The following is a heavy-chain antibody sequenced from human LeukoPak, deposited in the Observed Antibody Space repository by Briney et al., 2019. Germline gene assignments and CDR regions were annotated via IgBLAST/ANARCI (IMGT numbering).Heavy chain of an antibody. CDR3: AKDSGFIAAAGLFDY. Sequence: GGSLRLSCAASGFTFSSSAMSWVRQAPGKGLEWVSSISGSGSGGSTYYADSVKGRFTISRDNSKNTLYLQMNSLRAEDTAVYYCAKDSGFIAAAGLFDYWGQGTLVTVSS. J-gene: IGHJ4*02. D-gene: IGHD6-13*01. CDR1: GFTFSSSA. CDR2: ISGSGSGGST. V-gene: IGHV3-23*01.